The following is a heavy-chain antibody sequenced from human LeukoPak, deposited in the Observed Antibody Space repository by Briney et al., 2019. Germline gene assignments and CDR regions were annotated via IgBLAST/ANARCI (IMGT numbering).Heavy chain of an antibody. V-gene: IGHV3-48*02. J-gene: IGHJ4*02. D-gene: IGHD4-17*01. CDR2: ISSGRSVM. Sequence: GGSLRLSCAASGFTFSVYGMSWVRHAPGKGLEWVSHISSGRSVMNYADSVKGRFTISRDNGKNSVYLQMNSLRDEDTAVYYCAGGVYGHNVFDYWGQGTLVSVSS. CDR1: GFTFSVYG. CDR3: AGGVYGHNVFDY.